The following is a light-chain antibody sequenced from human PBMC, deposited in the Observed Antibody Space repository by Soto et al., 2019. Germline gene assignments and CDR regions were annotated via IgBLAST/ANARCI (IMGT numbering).Light chain of an antibody. CDR1: QTIDSW. CDR3: QQYPIYSGT. V-gene: IGKV1-5*03. J-gene: IGKJ1*01. Sequence: DIQMTQSPSTLSASVGDRVTITCRASQTIDSWLAWYQQRPGKPPNLLIYKASTLASGVPSRFSGSGSGTEFTLTINSLQPDDFATYYCQQYPIYSGTFGQGTKVDIX. CDR2: KAS.